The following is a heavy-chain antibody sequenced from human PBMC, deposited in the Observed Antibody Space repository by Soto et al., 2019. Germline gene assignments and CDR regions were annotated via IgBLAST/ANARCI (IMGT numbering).Heavy chain of an antibody. V-gene: IGHV4-30-4*01. CDR1: GGSISCGDYY. J-gene: IGHJ4*02. CDR2: IYYSGST. D-gene: IGHD6-6*01. Sequence: PSETLSLTCTVSGGSISCGDYYWSWIRQPPGKGLEWIGYIYYSGSTYYNPSLKSRVTISVDTSKNQFSLKLSSVTAADTAVYYCARGLIAARQYYFDYWGQGTLVTVSS. CDR3: ARGLIAARQYYFDY.